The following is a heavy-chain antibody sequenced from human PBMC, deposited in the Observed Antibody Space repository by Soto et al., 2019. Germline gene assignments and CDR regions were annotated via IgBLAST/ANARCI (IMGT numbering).Heavy chain of an antibody. J-gene: IGHJ4*02. CDR3: ARGSPPDY. CDR2: VWYDGSNK. Sequence: QVTLVESGGGVVQPGRSLRLSCAASGFTFSSYGMHWVRQAPGKGLEWVTVVWYDGSNKHYADSVKGRFTISRDNSKNTLYLQMNSLGAEDTAVYYCARGSPPDYWGQGTLVTVSS. V-gene: IGHV3-33*01. CDR1: GFTFSSYG.